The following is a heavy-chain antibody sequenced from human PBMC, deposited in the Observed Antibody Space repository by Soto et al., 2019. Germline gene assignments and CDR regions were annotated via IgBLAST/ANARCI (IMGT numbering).Heavy chain of an antibody. J-gene: IGHJ5*02. CDR3: ARRGPEGYNWFDP. CDR1: GFTFGSYS. CDR2: ISSSSSYI. Sequence: GGSLRLSCAASGFTFGSYSMNWVRQAPGKGLEWVSSISSSSSYIYYADSVKGRFTISRDNAKNSLYLQMNSLRAEDTAVYYCARRGPEGYNWFDPWGQGTLVTVSS. D-gene: IGHD3-10*01. V-gene: IGHV3-21*01.